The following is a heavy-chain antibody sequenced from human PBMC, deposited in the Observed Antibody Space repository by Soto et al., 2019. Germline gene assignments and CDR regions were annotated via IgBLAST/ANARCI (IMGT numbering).Heavy chain of an antibody. CDR2: ISYDGSNK. J-gene: IGHJ6*02. V-gene: IGHV3-30*18. CDR1: GFTFSSYG. CDR3: AKDQVVVAARRGGMDV. D-gene: IGHD2-15*01. Sequence: QVQLVESGGGVVQPGRSLRLSCAASGFTFSSYGMHWVRQAPGKGLEWVAVISYDGSNKYYADSVKGRFTISRDNSKNTLYLQMNSLRAEDTAVYYCAKDQVVVAARRGGMDVWGQGTTVTVSS.